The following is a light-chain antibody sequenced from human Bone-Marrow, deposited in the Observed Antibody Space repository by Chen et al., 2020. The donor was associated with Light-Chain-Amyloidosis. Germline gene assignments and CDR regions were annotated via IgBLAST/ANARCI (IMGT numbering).Light chain of an antibody. V-gene: IGLV2-14*02. CDR1: SSDVGCYNL. J-gene: IGLJ3*02. Sequence: SALTQPASVSGSPGQSVTFSCTGTSSDVGCYNLVSWYQQHPGKAPKLMIYEGSKRPSGVSNRFSGSESGNTASLTISGLQAEDESDYYCSSYTTSSTRVFGGGTKVTVL. CDR3: SSYTTSSTRV. CDR2: EGS.